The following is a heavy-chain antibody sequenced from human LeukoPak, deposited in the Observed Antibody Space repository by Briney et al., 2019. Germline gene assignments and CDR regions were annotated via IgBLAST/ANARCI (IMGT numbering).Heavy chain of an antibody. CDR2: IIPIFGTA. V-gene: IGHV1-69*05. CDR1: GGTFSSYA. Sequence: ASVKVSCKASGGTFSSYAISWVRQAPGQGLEWMGRIIPIFGTANYAQKFQGRVTITTDESTSTAYKELSSLRSEDTAVYYCAREAEMNWFDPWGQGTLVTISS. J-gene: IGHJ5*02. CDR3: AREAEMNWFDP.